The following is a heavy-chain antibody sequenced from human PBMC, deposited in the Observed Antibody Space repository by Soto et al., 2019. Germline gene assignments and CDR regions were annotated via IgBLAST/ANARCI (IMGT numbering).Heavy chain of an antibody. Sequence: QVQLVQSGAEVKKPGASVKVSCKASGYTFTSYGISWVRQPPGQGLEWMGWISAYNGNTNYAQKLQGRVTMTTDTSTSTAYMELRSLRSDDTAVYYCAKDLIAVAASRGETFDYWGQGTLVTVSS. CDR1: GYTFTSYG. CDR3: AKDLIAVAASRGETFDY. D-gene: IGHD6-19*01. CDR2: ISAYNGNT. V-gene: IGHV1-18*01. J-gene: IGHJ4*02.